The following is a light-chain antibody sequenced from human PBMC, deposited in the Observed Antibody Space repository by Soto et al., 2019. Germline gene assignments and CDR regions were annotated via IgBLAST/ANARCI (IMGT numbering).Light chain of an antibody. CDR3: SSYTTSSTRV. CDR1: SSDVGFYNY. V-gene: IGLV2-14*01. CDR2: EVS. J-gene: IGLJ1*01. Sequence: QSALTQPASVSGSPGQSIAISCTGSSSDVGFYNYVSWYQQHPGEVPKLIIFEVSNRPSGVSNRVSGSKSGNTASLTISGLQAEDEAAYYCSSYTTSSTRVFGTGTKLTVL.